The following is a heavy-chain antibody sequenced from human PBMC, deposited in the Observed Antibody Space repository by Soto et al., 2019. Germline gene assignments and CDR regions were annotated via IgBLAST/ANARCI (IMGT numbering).Heavy chain of an antibody. CDR3: AKSVQYCGTATCYSPGDY. V-gene: IGHV1-69*02. Sequence: QVQLVQSGAEVKNPVSSVKVSCKASGDTFDSYTLSWVRQAPGQGLEWMGRIIPTLDITNNAQTFQGRVTITEDKSTRTVYMEMSSLRPEGTAVYYCAKSVQYCGTATCYSPGDYWGQGTLVTVSS. J-gene: IGHJ4*01. CDR2: IIPTLDIT. CDR1: GDTFDSYT. D-gene: IGHD2-15*01.